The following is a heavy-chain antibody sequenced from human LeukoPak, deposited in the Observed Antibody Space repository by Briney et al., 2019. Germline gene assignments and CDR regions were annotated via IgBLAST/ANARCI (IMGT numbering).Heavy chain of an antibody. J-gene: IGHJ6*02. CDR2: IYHSGST. CDR1: GGSISSSNW. V-gene: IGHV4-4*02. CDR3: ARSRYCSSTSCYWFGNYYGMDV. D-gene: IGHD2-2*01. Sequence: NASGTLSLTCAVSGGSISSSNWWSWVRQPPGKGLEWIGEIYHSGSTNYNPSLKSRVTISVDKSKNQFSLKLSSMTAADTAVYYCARSRYCSSTSCYWFGNYYGMDVWGQGTTVTVSS.